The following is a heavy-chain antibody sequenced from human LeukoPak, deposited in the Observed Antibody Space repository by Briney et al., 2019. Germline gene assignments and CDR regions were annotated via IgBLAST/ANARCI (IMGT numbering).Heavy chain of an antibody. Sequence: GGSLSLFCAASGFTFSSDAMLWVRQAPGKGLEYVSVISSNEGSTYYASSVTGSFTISRVNSTNTLYLQMGSLRAEDMAVYFCARLGSYYDLDYWGQGTLVTVSS. CDR3: ARLGSYYDLDY. D-gene: IGHD3-10*01. CDR2: ISSNEGST. V-gene: IGHV3-64*01. CDR1: GFTFSSDA. J-gene: IGHJ4*02.